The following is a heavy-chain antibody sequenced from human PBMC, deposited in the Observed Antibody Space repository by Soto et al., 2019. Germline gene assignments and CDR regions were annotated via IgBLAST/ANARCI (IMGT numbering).Heavy chain of an antibody. CDR2: IYYSGST. D-gene: IGHD5-18*01. CDR3: ARDPHSGYRKKSNYYGMDV. CDR1: GGSVISHSYY. J-gene: IGHJ6*02. V-gene: IGHV4-31*03. Sequence: PSETLSLTCTVSGGSVISHSYYWSWIRQHPGKGLEWIGYIYYSGSTYYNPSLKSRVTISVDTSKNQFSLKLSSVTAADTAVYYCARDPHSGYRKKSNYYGMDVWGQGTTVTVSS.